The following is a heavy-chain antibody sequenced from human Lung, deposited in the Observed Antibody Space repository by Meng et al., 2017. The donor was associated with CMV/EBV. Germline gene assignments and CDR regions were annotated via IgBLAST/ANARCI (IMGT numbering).Heavy chain of an antibody. J-gene: IGHJ4*02. D-gene: IGHD6-19*01. CDR3: ARGNGWRFDY. Sequence: VQSGAGLKKAGYSVKVSCQAAGYTLTSFSMNWVRNAPGQGLGWMGWININTGNPTYAQGFTGRFVFSLDTSVSTAYLQSDSLKADDTAVYYCARGNGWRFDYWGQGTLVTVSS. CDR2: ININTGNP. CDR1: GYTLTSFS. V-gene: IGHV7-4-1*01.